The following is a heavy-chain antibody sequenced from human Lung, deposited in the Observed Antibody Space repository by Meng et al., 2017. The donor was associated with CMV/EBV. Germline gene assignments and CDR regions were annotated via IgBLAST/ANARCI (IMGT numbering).Heavy chain of an antibody. CDR1: GFIFSAYE. CDR3: ARRLPYYGMDV. V-gene: IGHV3-48*03. J-gene: IGHJ6*01. Sequence: SXKISCAASGFIFSAYEIIWVRQAPGKGLEWVSYIHARGHIVHYADFVNGRFTISRDSAKNSVDLQMSSLRVEDTAVYYCARRLPYYGMDVWGQGNTV. CDR2: IHARGHIV.